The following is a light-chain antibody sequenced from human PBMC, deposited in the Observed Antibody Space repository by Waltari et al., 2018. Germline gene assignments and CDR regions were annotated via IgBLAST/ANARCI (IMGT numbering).Light chain of an antibody. CDR3: QQYNTYSPCPA. CDR2: KAS. J-gene: IGKJ4*01. Sequence: DIQITQSHSTLSASVVDRAAITCRSSQSILTWLACYQQKPGQAPMLLFYKASNLQSGVSSRVSGSGSGTEFTLTISSLQPDDFATYYCQQYNTYSPCPAFGGGTKVEIK. CDR1: QSILTW. V-gene: IGKV1-5*03.